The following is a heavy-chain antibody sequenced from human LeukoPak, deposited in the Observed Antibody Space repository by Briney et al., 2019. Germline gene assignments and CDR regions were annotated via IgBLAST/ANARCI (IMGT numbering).Heavy chain of an antibody. CDR1: GGSISGSSYY. V-gene: IGHV4-39*07. CDR2: IYYSGST. D-gene: IGHD3-3*01. CDR3: TRGVTYYDFWSGYYQYFDY. Sequence: SEALSLTCTVSGGSISGSSYYWGWSRQPPGKGLEWIGSIYYSGSTYYNPSLKSRVTISVDTSKNQFSLKLSSVTAADTAVYYCTRGVTYYDFWSGYYQYFDYWGQGTLVTVSS. J-gene: IGHJ4*02.